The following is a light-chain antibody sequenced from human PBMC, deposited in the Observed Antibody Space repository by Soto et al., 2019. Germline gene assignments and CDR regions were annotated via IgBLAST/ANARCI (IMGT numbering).Light chain of an antibody. Sequence: EIVLTQSPGTLSLSPGERATLSCRASQSVRSTYLAWYQQKPGQAPRLLIYEASSRATDIPDRFSGGGSGGAFTLTISRLKPEDFATYYCQQYDSSWWTFGQGTKVDVK. CDR3: QQYDSSWWT. CDR1: QSVRSTY. CDR2: EAS. J-gene: IGKJ1*01. V-gene: IGKV3-20*01.